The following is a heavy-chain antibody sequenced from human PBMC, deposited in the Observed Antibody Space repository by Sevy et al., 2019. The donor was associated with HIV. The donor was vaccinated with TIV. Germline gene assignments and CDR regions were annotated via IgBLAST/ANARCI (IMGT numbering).Heavy chain of an antibody. J-gene: IGHJ4*02. CDR3: ARGAARDCSSTSCYDFDY. CDR1: GGSISSYY. CDR2: IYYSGST. Sequence: SETLSLTCTVSGGSISSYYWSWIRQPPGKGLEWIGYIYYSGSTNYNPSLKSRVTISVDTSKNQFSLRLSSVTAADTAVYYCARGAARDCSSTSCYDFDYWGQGTLVTVSS. D-gene: IGHD2-2*01. V-gene: IGHV4-59*01.